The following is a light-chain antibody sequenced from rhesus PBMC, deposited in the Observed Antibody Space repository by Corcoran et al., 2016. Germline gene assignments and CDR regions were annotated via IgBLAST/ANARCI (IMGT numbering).Light chain of an antibody. J-gene: IGKJ2*01. Sequence: DIQMTQSPSSLSTSVGDTVTITCRASQSISSWLAWYQQKPGKAPKLLIYKASTMQSGVPSRFSGSGSGTVFTLTISSLQSEDFATYYCQQYSSSPYSFAQGTKVKIK. CDR3: QQYSSSPYS. CDR1: QSISSW. CDR2: KAS. V-gene: IGKV1-22*01.